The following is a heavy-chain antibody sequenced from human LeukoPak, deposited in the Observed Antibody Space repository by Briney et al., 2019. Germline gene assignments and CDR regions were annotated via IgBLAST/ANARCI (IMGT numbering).Heavy chain of an antibody. CDR3: ARSLYSGSAWFDP. CDR1: GGSISSSSYY. V-gene: IGHV4-39*01. J-gene: IGHJ5*02. CDR2: IYYSGST. Sequence: SETLSLTCTVSGGSISSSSYYWGWIRQPPGKGLEWIGSIYYSGSTYYNPSLKSRVTISVDTSKNQFSLKLSSVTAADTAVYYCARSLYSGSAWFDPWGQGTLVTVSS. D-gene: IGHD1-26*01.